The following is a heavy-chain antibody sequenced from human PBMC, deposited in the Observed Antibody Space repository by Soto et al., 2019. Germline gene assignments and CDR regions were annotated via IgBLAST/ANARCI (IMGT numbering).Heavy chain of an antibody. V-gene: IGHV4-31*03. CDR1: GGSISSGGYY. J-gene: IGHJ6*02. CDR2: IYYSGST. D-gene: IGHD2-15*01. Sequence: QVPLQESGPGLVKPSQTLSLTCTVSGGSISSGGYYWSWIRQHPGKGLEWIGYIYYSGSTYYNPSLKSRVTISVDTSKNQFSLKLSSVTAADTAVYYCARDPVVGCSGGSCDYGMDVWGQGTTVTVSS. CDR3: ARDPVVGCSGGSCDYGMDV.